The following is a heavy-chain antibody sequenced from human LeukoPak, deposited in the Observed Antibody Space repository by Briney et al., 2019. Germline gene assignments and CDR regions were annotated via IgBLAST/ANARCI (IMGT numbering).Heavy chain of an antibody. J-gene: IGHJ5*01. CDR1: GGTFSSYS. CDR3: ARDVDSSMVTNWFDS. D-gene: IGHD5-18*01. CDR2: IIVIFGTP. Sequence: GASVKVSCKASGGTFSSYSFSWVRQAPGQGLEWLGGIIVIFGTPSYPQKFHGRVTITADESTSTVYMELSSLRSEDTAMYYCARDVDSSMVTNWFDSWGQGTLVTVSS. V-gene: IGHV1-69*13.